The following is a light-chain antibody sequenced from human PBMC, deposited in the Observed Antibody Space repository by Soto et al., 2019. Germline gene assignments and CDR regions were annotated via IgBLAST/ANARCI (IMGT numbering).Light chain of an antibody. J-gene: IGKJ4*01. CDR3: AQGLATPFT. V-gene: IGKV2-28*01. Sequence: EIVLTQSPLSLPVTPGEPASISCRSSRDLLHSNGYNYLDWYLQKPGQSPQLLIYLGSSRASGVPDRFSGSGSGTDFTLTISRVEAEEVGIYFCAQGLATPFTFGGGTKVEIK. CDR2: LGS. CDR1: RDLLHSNGYNY.